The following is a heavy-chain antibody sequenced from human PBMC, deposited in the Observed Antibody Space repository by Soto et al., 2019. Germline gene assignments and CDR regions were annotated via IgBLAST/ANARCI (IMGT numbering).Heavy chain of an antibody. J-gene: IGHJ5*02. D-gene: IGHD2-15*01. CDR2: SYHSGST. CDR3: ARGRGGQYNWFDP. V-gene: IGHV4-30-2*01. Sequence: PSETLSLTCAVSGGSISSGGYSWSWIRQPPGKGLEWIGYSYHSGSTYYNPSRKSRVTISVDRSKNQFSLKLSSVTAADTAVYYCARGRGGQYNWFDPWGQGTLVTVSS. CDR1: GGSISSGGYS.